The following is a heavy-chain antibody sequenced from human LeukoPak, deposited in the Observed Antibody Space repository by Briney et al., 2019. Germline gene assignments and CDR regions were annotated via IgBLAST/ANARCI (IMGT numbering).Heavy chain of an antibody. V-gene: IGHV3-23*01. Sequence: GRSLRLSCAASGFTFSSYAMSWVRQAPGKGLEWVSAISGSGGSTYYADSVKGRSTISRDNSKKTLYLQMNSLRAEDTAIYYCAKALFGDRRVGAFDIWGLGTMLTVSS. CDR1: GFTFSSYA. J-gene: IGHJ3*02. CDR3: AKALFGDRRVGAFDI. D-gene: IGHD3-10*02. CDR2: ISGSGGST.